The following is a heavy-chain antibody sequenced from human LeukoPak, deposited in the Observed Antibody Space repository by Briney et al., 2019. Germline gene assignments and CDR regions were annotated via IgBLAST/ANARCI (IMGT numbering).Heavy chain of an antibody. D-gene: IGHD3-16*01. V-gene: IGHV4-59*08. J-gene: IGHJ4*02. CDR3: ASFFLATNEFGVY. Sequence: IGYIYYSGSTNYNPSLKSRVTISVDTSKNQFSLKLSSVTAADTAVYYCASFFLATNEFGVYWGQGTLVTASS. CDR2: IYYSGST.